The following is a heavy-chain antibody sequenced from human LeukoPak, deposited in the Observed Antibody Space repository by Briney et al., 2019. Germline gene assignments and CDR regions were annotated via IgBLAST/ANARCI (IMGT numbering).Heavy chain of an antibody. CDR3: ARVNYYDSSGTDY. V-gene: IGHV4-59*01. CDR2: IYYSGST. CDR1: SDSISSYY. Sequence: SVPLSLTCTVSSDSISSYYWSWIRQPPRKGLEWIVNIYYSGSTNYNPSFKSRFTISVDPSKNPFFLMLSSVTAADTAVYYCARVNYYDSSGTDYWGQGTLVTVSS. D-gene: IGHD3-22*01. J-gene: IGHJ4*02.